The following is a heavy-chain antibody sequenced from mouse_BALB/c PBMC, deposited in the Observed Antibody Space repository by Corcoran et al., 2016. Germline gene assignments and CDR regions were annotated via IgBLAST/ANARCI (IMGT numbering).Heavy chain of an antibody. CDR1: GYSFTGYY. CDR3: ARYHYYFYARDY. V-gene: IGHV1S34*01. CDR2: ISCYNGAT. Sequence: LVKTGASVKISCKASGYSFTGYYMHWVKQSHGKSLEWIGYISCYNGATSYNQKFKGKATFTVDTSSSTAYMQFNSLTSEDSAVYYCARYHYYFYARDYWGQGTSVTVSS. J-gene: IGHJ4*01. D-gene: IGHD1-1*02.